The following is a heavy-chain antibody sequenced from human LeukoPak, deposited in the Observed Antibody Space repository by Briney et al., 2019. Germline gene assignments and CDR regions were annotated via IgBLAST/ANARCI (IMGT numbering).Heavy chain of an antibody. CDR2: ISGSGDST. Sequence: AGGSLRLSCAASGFTFSTYAVNWVRQAPGKGLEWVSTISGSGDSTYYADSVKGRFTISRDNAKNSLYLQMNSLRAEDTAVYYCAKDSLAVAGDYWGQGTLVTVSS. V-gene: IGHV3-23*01. D-gene: IGHD6-19*01. CDR1: GFTFSTYA. J-gene: IGHJ4*02. CDR3: AKDSLAVAGDY.